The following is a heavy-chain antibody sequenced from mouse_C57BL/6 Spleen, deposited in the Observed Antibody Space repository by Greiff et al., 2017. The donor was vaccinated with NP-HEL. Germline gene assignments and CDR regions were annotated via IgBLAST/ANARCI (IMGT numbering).Heavy chain of an antibody. D-gene: IGHD2-4*01. Sequence: VQLQQSGPELVKPGASVKISCKASGYTFTDYYMNWVKQSHGKSLEWIGDINPNNGGTSYNQKFKGKATLTADKSSSTAYMQLSSLTSEDSAVYFCARSDYDYDGGFAYWGQGTLVTVSA. CDR3: ARSDYDYDGGFAY. CDR2: INPNNGGT. V-gene: IGHV1-26*01. CDR1: GYTFTDYY. J-gene: IGHJ3*01.